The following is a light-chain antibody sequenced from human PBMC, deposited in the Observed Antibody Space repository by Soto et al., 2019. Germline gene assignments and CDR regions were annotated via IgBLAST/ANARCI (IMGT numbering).Light chain of an antibody. V-gene: IGKV3-20*01. Sequence: EIVLTQSPGNPFFSPGERATPSCRASQSVSSSYLAWYQQKPGQAPRLLIYGASSRATGIPDRFSGSGSGTDFTLTISRLEPEDFAVYYCQHYGSSLWTFGQGTRVDIK. J-gene: IGKJ1*01. CDR3: QHYGSSLWT. CDR1: QSVSSSY. CDR2: GAS.